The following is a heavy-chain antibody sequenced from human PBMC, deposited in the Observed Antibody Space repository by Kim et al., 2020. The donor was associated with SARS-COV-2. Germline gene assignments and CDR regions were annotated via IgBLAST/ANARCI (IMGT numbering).Heavy chain of an antibody. Sequence: GSTNYHPSRKRRVTISVDTSKNQFSRELSSVTGADTAVYYCARGPWAFDIWGQGTMVTVSS. CDR2: GST. J-gene: IGHJ3*02. V-gene: IGHV4-34*01. CDR3: ARGPWAFDI.